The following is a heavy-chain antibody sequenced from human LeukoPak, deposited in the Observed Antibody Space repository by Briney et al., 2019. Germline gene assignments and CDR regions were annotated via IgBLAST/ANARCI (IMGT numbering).Heavy chain of an antibody. Sequence: SGGSLRLSCAASGFTFSRYSMNWVRQAPGKGLEWVSYISSSGSTIYYADSVKGRFTISRDNAKNSLYLQMNSLRAEDTAVYYCASGSHYDFWSGYYTAFDYWGQGTLVTVSS. D-gene: IGHD3-3*01. CDR2: ISSSGSTI. J-gene: IGHJ4*02. CDR1: GFTFSRYS. CDR3: ASGSHYDFWSGYYTAFDY. V-gene: IGHV3-48*04.